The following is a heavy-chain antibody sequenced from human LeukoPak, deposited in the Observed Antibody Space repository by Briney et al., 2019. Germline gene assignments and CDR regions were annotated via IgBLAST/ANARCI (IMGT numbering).Heavy chain of an antibody. CDR2: IYHGGST. CDR3: ARQVVVISYYYYMDV. Sequence: SETLSLTCAVSGGSISSSNWWSWVRQPPGQGLEWIGEIYHGGSTNYNPSLKSRVTISVDTSKNQFSLKLSSVTAADTAVYYCARQVVVISYYYYMDVWGKGTTVTISS. CDR1: GGSISSSNW. V-gene: IGHV4-4*02. D-gene: IGHD3-22*01. J-gene: IGHJ6*03.